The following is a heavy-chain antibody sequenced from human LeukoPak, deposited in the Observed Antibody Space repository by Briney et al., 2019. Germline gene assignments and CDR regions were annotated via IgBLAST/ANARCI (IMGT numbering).Heavy chain of an antibody. CDR2: INHSGST. D-gene: IGHD3-22*01. CDR3: AARRGNPDSSGYEFDY. CDR1: GGSFSGYY. V-gene: IGHV4-34*01. Sequence: SETLSLTCAVYGGSFSGYYWSWIRQPPGKGLEWIGEINHSGSTNYNPSLKSRVTISVDTSKNQFSLKLSSVTAADTAVYYCAARRGNPDSSGYEFDYWGQGTLVTVSS. J-gene: IGHJ4*02.